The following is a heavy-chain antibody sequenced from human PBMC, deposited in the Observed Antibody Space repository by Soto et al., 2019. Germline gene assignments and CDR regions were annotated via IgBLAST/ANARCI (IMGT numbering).Heavy chain of an antibody. D-gene: IGHD3-10*01. CDR2: IHHSGST. J-gene: IGHJ1*01. CDR1: GGSISSGCYY. Sequence: QVQLQESGPGLVKASQTLFLTCNVSGGSISSGCYYWPWIRQHPGKGLEWIGNIHHSGSTFYNPSLKSRVSISVDTSKVQFCLKLSSVTAADTAVYFCGRGVLSWGQGTLVTVSS. CDR3: GRGVLS. V-gene: IGHV4-31*03.